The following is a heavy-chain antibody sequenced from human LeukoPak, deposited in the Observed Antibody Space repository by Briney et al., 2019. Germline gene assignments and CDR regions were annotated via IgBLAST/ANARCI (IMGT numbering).Heavy chain of an antibody. CDR2: INHSGST. Sequence: PSETLSLTCAVYGGSFSGYYWSWIRQPPGKGLEWIGEINHSGSTNYNPSLKSRVTISADMSKNQFSLKLSSVTAADTAVYYCARGRPDILRVVVRIRFDPWGQGTLVTVSS. CDR3: ARGRPDILRVVVRIRFDP. CDR1: GGSFSGYY. V-gene: IGHV4-34*01. D-gene: IGHD2-2*01. J-gene: IGHJ5*02.